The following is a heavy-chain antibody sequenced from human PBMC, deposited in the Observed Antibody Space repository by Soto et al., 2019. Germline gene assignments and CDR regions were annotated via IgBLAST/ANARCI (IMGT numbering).Heavy chain of an antibody. CDR2: ISGSGGST. D-gene: IGHD3-22*01. V-gene: IGHV3-23*01. CDR3: AKIKAGDSSGYYDANFDY. Sequence: EVQLLESGGGLVQPGGSLRLSCAASGFTFSSYAMSWVRQAPGKGLEWVSAISGSGGSTYYADSVKGRFTISRDNSKNTLYLQMNSLRAEDTAVYYCAKIKAGDSSGYYDANFDYWGQGTLVTVSS. J-gene: IGHJ4*02. CDR1: GFTFSSYA.